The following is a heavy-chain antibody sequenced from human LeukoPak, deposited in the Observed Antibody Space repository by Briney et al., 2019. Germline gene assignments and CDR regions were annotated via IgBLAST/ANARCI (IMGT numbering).Heavy chain of an antibody. J-gene: IGHJ4*02. V-gene: IGHV1-18*01. CDR1: GYTFTSYG. D-gene: IGHD6-19*01. Sequence: ASVKVSCKASGYTFTSYGISWVRQAPGQGLEWMGWISAYNGNTNYAQKLQGRVTMTTDTSTSTAYMELRSLRSDDTAVYYCARVKAVAGPRREYYFDYWGQGTLVTVSS. CDR3: ARVKAVAGPRREYYFDY. CDR2: ISAYNGNT.